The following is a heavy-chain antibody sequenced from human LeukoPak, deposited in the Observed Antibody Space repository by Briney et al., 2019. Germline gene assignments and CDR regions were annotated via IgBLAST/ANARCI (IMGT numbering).Heavy chain of an antibody. CDR2: INHSRSP. J-gene: IGHJ5*02. V-gene: IGHV4-34*01. Sequence: SETLSLTCAVYGGSFSGYYWSWIRQPPGKGLEWIGEINHSRSPNYNPSLKSRVTISVDTSKNQFSLKLSSVTAADTAVYYCARAVCSSTSCPTFDPRGQGTLVTVSS. D-gene: IGHD2-2*01. CDR1: GGSFSGYY. CDR3: ARAVCSSTSCPTFDP.